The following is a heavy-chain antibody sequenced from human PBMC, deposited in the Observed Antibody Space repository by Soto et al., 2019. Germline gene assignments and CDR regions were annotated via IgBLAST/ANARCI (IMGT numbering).Heavy chain of an antibody. Sequence: LETPSPTRPVSGGSIRSYYWSLIRQPPGKGLEWIGYIYYSGSTNYNPSLKSRVTISVGTSKNQFSLKLSSVTAADTAVYYCQRSYGGYYYYYYMDVWGKGTTVTVSS. J-gene: IGHJ6*03. D-gene: IGHD1-26*01. CDR2: IYYSGST. CDR3: QRSYGGYYYYYYMDV. V-gene: IGHV4-59*13. CDR1: GGSIRSYY.